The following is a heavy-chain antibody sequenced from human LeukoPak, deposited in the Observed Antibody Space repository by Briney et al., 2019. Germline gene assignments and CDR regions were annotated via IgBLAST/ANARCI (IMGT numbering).Heavy chain of an antibody. CDR2: ISTSGDFT. CDR1: GFTFSSYA. D-gene: IGHD2-15*01. J-gene: IGHJ6*02. Sequence: PGGSLRLSCATSGFTFSSYAMNWVRQAPGKGLECVSFISTSGDFTYYAASVKSRFTVSRDNSKNTLYLQMNSLRADDTAVYYCAGCSGGSCYSRGKYGVDVWGQGTTVIVSS. V-gene: IGHV3-23*01. CDR3: AGCSGGSCYSRGKYGVDV.